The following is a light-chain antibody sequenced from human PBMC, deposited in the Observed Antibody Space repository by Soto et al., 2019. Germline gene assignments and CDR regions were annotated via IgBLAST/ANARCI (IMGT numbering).Light chain of an antibody. CDR1: QSLVHSDGNTY. J-gene: IGKJ1*01. CDR3: LQATQFPWT. CDR2: RIS. V-gene: IGKV2-24*01. Sequence: DIVMTQTPLSSPVTLGQPASISCRSSQSLVHSDGNTYLSWLHQRPGQPPRLLISRISNRFSGVPDRFSGSGAGPDFTLRITRVEAEDVGVYYCLQATQFPWTFGQGTKVEIK.